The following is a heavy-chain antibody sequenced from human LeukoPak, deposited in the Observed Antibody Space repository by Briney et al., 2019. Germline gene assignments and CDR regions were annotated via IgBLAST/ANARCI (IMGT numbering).Heavy chain of an antibody. D-gene: IGHD6-19*01. CDR1: GFTFSSYA. J-gene: IGHJ4*02. Sequence: GRSLRLSCAASGFTFSSYAMYWVRQAPGKGLEWVAVISYDGSNKYYADSVKGRFTISRDNSKNTLYLQMGSLRAEDMAVYYCARSIAVAGTGVYFDYWGQGTLVTVSS. V-gene: IGHV3-30*14. CDR2: ISYDGSNK. CDR3: ARSIAVAGTGVYFDY.